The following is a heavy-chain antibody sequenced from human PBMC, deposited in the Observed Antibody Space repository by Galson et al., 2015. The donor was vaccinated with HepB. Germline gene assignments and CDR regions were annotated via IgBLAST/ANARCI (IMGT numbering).Heavy chain of an antibody. CDR1: GFTFSSYG. V-gene: IGHV3-33*01. CDR2: IWYDGSNK. CDR3: ARDQVTGTEAPDY. Sequence: SLRLSCAASGFTFSSYGMHWVRQAPGKGLEWVAVIWYDGSNKYYADSVKGRFTISRDNSKNTLYLQMNSLRAEDTAVYYCARDQVTGTEAPDYWGQGTLVTVSS. J-gene: IGHJ4*02. D-gene: IGHD1-20*01.